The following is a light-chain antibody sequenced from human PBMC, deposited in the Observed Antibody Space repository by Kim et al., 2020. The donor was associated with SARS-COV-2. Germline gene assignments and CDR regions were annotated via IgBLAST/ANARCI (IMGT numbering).Light chain of an antibody. J-gene: IGKJ4*01. CDR3: QHYDNLPPLT. CDR2: DAS. V-gene: IGKV1-33*01. CDR1: QDISNY. Sequence: SVGDRVTITCQASQDISNYFSWYQQKPGKAPKLLIFDASNLETGVPSRFSGTGSGTDFTFTISSLQPEDIATYYCQHYDNLPPLTFGGGTKVEIK.